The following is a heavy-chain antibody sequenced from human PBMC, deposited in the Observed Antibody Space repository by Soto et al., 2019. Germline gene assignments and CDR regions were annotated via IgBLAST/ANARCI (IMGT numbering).Heavy chain of an antibody. Sequence: PSETLSLTCTVSGGSISRSSYYWGWIRQPPGKGLEWIGSIYYSGSTYYNPSLKSRVTISVDTSKTQFSLKLRSVTAADPAVYYCASPKIAFYNWFDSWGQGTLVTVSS. CDR2: IYYSGST. CDR3: ASPKIAFYNWFDS. CDR1: GGSISRSSYY. V-gene: IGHV4-39*01. J-gene: IGHJ5*01. D-gene: IGHD3-3*02.